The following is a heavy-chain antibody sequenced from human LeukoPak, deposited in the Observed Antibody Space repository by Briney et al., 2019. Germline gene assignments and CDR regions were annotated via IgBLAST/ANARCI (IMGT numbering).Heavy chain of an antibody. J-gene: IGHJ4*02. V-gene: IGHV3-7*01. Sequence: GGSLRLSCAASGFAFSSYWMSWVRQAPGKGLEWVANVKQDGSEKYYVDSVKGRFTISRDNAKNSLYLQMNSLRAEDTAVYYCVRPVGMATSGYWGQGTLVTVSS. CDR2: VKQDGSEK. D-gene: IGHD5-24*01. CDR1: GFAFSSYW. CDR3: VRPVGMATSGY.